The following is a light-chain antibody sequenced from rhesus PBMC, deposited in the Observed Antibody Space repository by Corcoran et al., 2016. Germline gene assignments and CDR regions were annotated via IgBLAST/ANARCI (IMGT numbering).Light chain of an antibody. J-gene: IGKJ3*01. CDR3: QHYYDNPFT. CDR1: QNIYSN. CDR2: AAS. V-gene: IGKV1S12*01. Sequence: DIQMTQSPSALSASVGDRVTIYCRASQNIYSNLAWYQQKPGKAPKLLIYAASSLQTGIPSRFSGSGFGTDFTRTISSLQPEDSAAYYCQHYYDNPFTFGPGTKLDIK.